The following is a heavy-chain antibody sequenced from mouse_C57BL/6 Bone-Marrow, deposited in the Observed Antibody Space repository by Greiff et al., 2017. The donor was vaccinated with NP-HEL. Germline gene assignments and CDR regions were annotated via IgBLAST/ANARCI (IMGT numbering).Heavy chain of an antibody. D-gene: IGHD1-1*01. V-gene: IGHV6-3*01. J-gene: IGHJ1*03. CDR2: IRLKSDNYAT. CDR3: TPYGSSPYWYFDV. Sequence: EVHLVESGGGLVQPGGSMKLSCVASGFTFSNYWMNWVRQSPEKGLEWVAQIRLKSDNYATHYAESVKGRFTISRDDSKSSVYLQMNNLRAEDTGIYYCTPYGSSPYWYFDVWGTGTTVTVSS. CDR1: GFTFSNYW.